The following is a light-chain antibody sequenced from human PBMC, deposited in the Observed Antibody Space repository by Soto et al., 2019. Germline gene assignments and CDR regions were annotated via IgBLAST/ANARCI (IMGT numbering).Light chain of an antibody. CDR1: QSISSE. J-gene: IGKJ2*01. CDR3: QQGHNWPLT. V-gene: IGKV3-15*01. CDR2: GAS. Sequence: EIVMTQYPANLSVSPGESATLSCRASQSISSELAGYQQKPGQPPRLLLYGASTRATVVPARFTGSVSGSDYTLTISRLQAEDFAVYYCQQGHNWPLTFGQGTRQEI.